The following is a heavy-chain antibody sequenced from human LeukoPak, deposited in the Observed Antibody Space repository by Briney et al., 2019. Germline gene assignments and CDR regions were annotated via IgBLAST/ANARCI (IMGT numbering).Heavy chain of an antibody. D-gene: IGHD6-13*01. Sequence: SETLSLTCTVSGGPISSSTYYWGWIRQPPGKGLEWIGNINYSGSTYYNPSLKSRVTISIDTSKNQFSLKLSSVIAADTAVYYCARIAYSSRWFFDYWGQGTLVTVSS. CDR2: INYSGST. CDR3: ARIAYSSRWFFDY. V-gene: IGHV4-39*01. J-gene: IGHJ4*02. CDR1: GGPISSSTYY.